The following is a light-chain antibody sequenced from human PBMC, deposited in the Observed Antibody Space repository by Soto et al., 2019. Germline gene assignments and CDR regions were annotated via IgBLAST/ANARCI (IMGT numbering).Light chain of an antibody. CDR3: LQDINYPWT. V-gene: IGKV1-6*01. CDR1: QDISSY. Sequence: IQMTQSPSTLSAPLGDGVTITCRASQDISSYLGWYQQKPGKAPKLLIYKASSLESGVPSRFSGSGSGTEFTLTISSLQPEDSATYYCLQDINYPWTFGQGTKVDIK. CDR2: KAS. J-gene: IGKJ1*01.